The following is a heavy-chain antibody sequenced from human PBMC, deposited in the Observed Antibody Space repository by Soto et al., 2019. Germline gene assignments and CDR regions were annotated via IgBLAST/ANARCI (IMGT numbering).Heavy chain of an antibody. D-gene: IGHD4-17*01. V-gene: IGHV3-23*01. CDR3: ARDPNGDYLGAFDF. CDR2: IGANGGGT. Sequence: EVQLLEPGGGLVQPGGSLRLSCAASGFTFSSFFMSWVRQAPGKGRDWVSGIGANGGGTYYADSVKGRFIISRDNSKNTLYLQMNSLRAEDTAVYYCARDPNGDYLGAFDFWGQKTMVTVSS. CDR1: GFTFSSFF. J-gene: IGHJ3*01.